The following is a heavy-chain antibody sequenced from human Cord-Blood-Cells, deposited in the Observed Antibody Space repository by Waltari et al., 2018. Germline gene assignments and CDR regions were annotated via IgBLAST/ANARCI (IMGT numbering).Heavy chain of an antibody. CDR3: ARFLVGATDY. CDR1: GGPIRRSSYY. V-gene: IGHV4-39*07. CDR2: IYYSGST. J-gene: IGHJ4*02. D-gene: IGHD1-26*01. Sequence: QLQLQESGPGLVKPSETLSLTCTVSGGPIRRSSYYWGWIRQPPGKGLEWIGSIYYSGSTYYNPSLKSRVTISVDTSKNQFSLKLSSVTTADTAVYYCARFLVGATDYWGQGTLVTVSS.